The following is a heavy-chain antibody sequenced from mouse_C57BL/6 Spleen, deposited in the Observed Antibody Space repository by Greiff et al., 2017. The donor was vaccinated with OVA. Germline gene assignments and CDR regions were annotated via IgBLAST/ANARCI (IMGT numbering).Heavy chain of an antibody. J-gene: IGHJ2*01. CDR2: ISSGGDYI. V-gene: IGHV5-9-1*02. D-gene: IGHD2-4*01. Sequence: EVKLMESGEGLVKPGGSLKLSCAASGFTFSSYAMSWVRQTPEKRLEWVAYISSGGDYIYYADTVKGRFTISRDNARNTLYLQMSSLKSEDTAMYYCTRGDDYAFDYWGQGTTLTVSS. CDR1: GFTFSSYA. CDR3: TRGDDYAFDY.